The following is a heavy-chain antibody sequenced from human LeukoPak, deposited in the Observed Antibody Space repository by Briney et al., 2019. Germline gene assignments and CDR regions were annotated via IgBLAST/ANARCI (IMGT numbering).Heavy chain of an antibody. J-gene: IGHJ4*02. CDR2: ISGSGDST. Sequence: GGSLRLSCAASGFTFSSYAMNWVRQAPGKGLEWVSAISGSGDSTYYADSVKGRFTISRDNSKNTLYLQMNSLRAEDTAVYYCARVVLYYDFWSAYFHDWGQGTLVTVSS. D-gene: IGHD3-3*01. CDR1: GFTFSSYA. CDR3: ARVVLYYDFWSAYFHD. V-gene: IGHV3-23*01.